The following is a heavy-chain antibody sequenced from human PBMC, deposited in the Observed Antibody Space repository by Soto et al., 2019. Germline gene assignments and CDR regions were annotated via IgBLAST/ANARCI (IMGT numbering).Heavy chain of an antibody. CDR1: GYTFTSYG. J-gene: IGHJ4*02. Sequence: GASVKVSCMASGYTFTSYGISWVRQAPGQGIEWMGWVSDYNGNTNYAQKLQDRVTISADESTSTVYMELRRLSAEDSAVYFCARGAEVFGYNWKYVPFEVWGQGTQVTVSS. CDR3: ARGAEVFGYNWKYVPFEV. V-gene: IGHV1-18*01. D-gene: IGHD1-20*01. CDR2: VSDYNGNT.